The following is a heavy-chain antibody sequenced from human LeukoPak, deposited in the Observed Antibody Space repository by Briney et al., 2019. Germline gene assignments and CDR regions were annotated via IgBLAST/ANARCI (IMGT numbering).Heavy chain of an antibody. V-gene: IGHV3-23*01. J-gene: IGHJ6*03. CDR2: ISTTGGTT. CDR3: AKDAGYYMDV. Sequence: GGSLRLPCAASGLTFSSYGMSWVRQAPGRGLEWVSAISTTGGTTYYADPVRGRFTISRDNSKNTLYLQMNSLRAEDTAVYYCAKDAGYYMDVWGKGTTVTISS. CDR1: GLTFSSYG. D-gene: IGHD6-13*01.